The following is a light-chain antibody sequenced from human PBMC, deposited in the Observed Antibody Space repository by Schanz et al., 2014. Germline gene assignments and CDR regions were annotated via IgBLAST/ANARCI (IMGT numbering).Light chain of an antibody. V-gene: IGLV2-8*01. J-gene: IGLJ3*02. CDR2: EVT. CDR1: SSDVGGYNY. Sequence: QSVPTQPPSASGSPGQSVTISCTGTSSDVGGYNYVSWYQQHPGKAPQLMIYEVTKRPSGVPDRFSGSKSGNTASLTISGLQAEDEADYYCNSYTTSSTQMFGGGTKLTVL. CDR3: NSYTTSSTQM.